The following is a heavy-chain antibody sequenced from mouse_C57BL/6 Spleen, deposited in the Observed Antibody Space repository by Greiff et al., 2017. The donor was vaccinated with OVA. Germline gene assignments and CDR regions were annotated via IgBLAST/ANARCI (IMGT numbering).Heavy chain of an antibody. CDR1: GYSFTGYF. Sequence: EVKLQESGPELVKPGDSVKISCKASGYSFTGYFMNWVMQSHGKSLEWIGRINPYNGDTFYNQKFKGKATLTVDKSSSTAHMELRSLTSEDSAVYYCARPLIYDGYYDYAMDYWGQGTSVTVSS. CDR3: ARPLIYDGYYDYAMDY. CDR2: INPYNGDT. V-gene: IGHV1-20*01. J-gene: IGHJ4*01. D-gene: IGHD2-3*01.